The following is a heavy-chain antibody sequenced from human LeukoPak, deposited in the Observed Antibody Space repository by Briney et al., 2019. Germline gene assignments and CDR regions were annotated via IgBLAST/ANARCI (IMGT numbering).Heavy chain of an antibody. V-gene: IGHV3-21*01. D-gene: IGHD3-10*01. CDR1: GFTFSSYS. Sequence: GGSLRLSCAASGFTFSSYSMNWVRQAPGKGLEWVSSISSSSNYIYYADSVKGRFTISRDNANNSLFLQMNSMRAEDTAVYYCARWGITSYGMDVWGQGTTVTVSS. CDR2: ISSSSNYI. CDR3: ARWGITSYGMDV. J-gene: IGHJ6*02.